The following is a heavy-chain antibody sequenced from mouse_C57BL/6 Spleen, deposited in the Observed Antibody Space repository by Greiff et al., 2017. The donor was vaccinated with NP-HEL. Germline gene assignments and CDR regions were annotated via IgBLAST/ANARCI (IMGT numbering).Heavy chain of an antibody. D-gene: IGHD2-2*01. CDR1: GFTFSDYG. J-gene: IGHJ2*01. CDR3: AMEGIYVYAHFDY. Sequence: EVQLVESGGGLVKPGGSLKLSCAASGFTFSDYGMHWVRQAPEKGLEWVAYISSGSSTIYYADTVKGRFTISRDNAKNTLFLQMTSLRSEDTAMYYCAMEGIYVYAHFDYWGQGTTLTVSS. CDR2: ISSGSSTI. V-gene: IGHV5-17*01.